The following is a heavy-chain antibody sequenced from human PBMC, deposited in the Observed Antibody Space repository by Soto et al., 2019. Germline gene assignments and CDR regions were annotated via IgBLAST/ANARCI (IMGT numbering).Heavy chain of an antibody. J-gene: IGHJ5*02. CDR3: ATEPITMVRGVITSRSWFDP. CDR2: FDPEDGET. CDR1: GYTLTELS. D-gene: IGHD3-10*01. V-gene: IGHV1-24*01. Sequence: GASVKVSCKVSGYTLTELSMHWVRQAPGKGLEWMGGFDPEDGETIYAQKFQGRVTMTEDTSTDTAYMELSSLRSEDTAVYYCATEPITMVRGVITSRSWFDPWGQGTLVTVSS.